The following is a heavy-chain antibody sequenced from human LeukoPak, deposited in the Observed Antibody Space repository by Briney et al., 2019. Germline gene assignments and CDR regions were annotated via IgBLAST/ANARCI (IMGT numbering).Heavy chain of an antibody. V-gene: IGHV3-33*01. CDR3: ARDLKNLDY. CDR2: IWYDGSNK. D-gene: IGHD1-14*01. Sequence: GGSLRLSCAASGFTFSSYGMHWVRQATGKALEWVAVIWYDGSNKYYADSVKGRFTISRDNSKNTLYLQMNSLRAEDTAVYYCARDLKNLDYWGQGTLVTVSS. J-gene: IGHJ4*02. CDR1: GFTFSSYG.